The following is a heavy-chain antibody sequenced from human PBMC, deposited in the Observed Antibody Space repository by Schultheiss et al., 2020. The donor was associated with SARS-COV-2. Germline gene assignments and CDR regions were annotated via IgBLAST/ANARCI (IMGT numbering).Heavy chain of an antibody. J-gene: IGHJ6*02. CDR3: TTAVGRPGYYGMDV. D-gene: IGHD6-6*01. CDR1: GFTFPDAW. V-gene: IGHV3-15*01. CDR2: IKSETDGGTT. Sequence: GESLKISCAASGFTFPDAWMSWVRQAPGKGLEWVGRIKSETDGGTTDYAAPVKGRFTISRDDSKNTLYLQMNSLKTEDTAVYYCTTAVGRPGYYGMDVWGQGSTVTV.